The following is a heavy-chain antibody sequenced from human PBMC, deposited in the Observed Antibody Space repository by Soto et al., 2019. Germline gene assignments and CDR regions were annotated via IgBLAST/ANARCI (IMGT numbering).Heavy chain of an antibody. CDR3: ARGNNVVVTQYYFDY. D-gene: IGHD2-21*02. CDR1: GGSFSGYY. V-gene: IGHV4-34*01. CDR2: INHSGST. Sequence: QVQLQQWGAGLLKPSETLSLTCAVYGGSFSGYYWSWIRQPPGKGLEWIGEINHSGSTNYNPSLKSRVTISVDRSKNQISLKLRSVTAADTAVYYCARGNNVVVTQYYFDYWGQGTLVTVSS. J-gene: IGHJ4*02.